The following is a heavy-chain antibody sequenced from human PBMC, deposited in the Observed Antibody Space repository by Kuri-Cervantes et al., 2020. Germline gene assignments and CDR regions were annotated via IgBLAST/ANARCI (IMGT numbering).Heavy chain of an antibody. CDR2: IYWDDDK. Sequence: SGPTLVKPTETLTLTCSVSGFSLSNARMGVSWIRQPPGKALEWLALIYWDDDKRYGPSLKSRLTITKDTSKNQVVLTMTNMDPVDTATYYCAHALIDYYGSGSPFNWFDPWGQGTLVTVSS. CDR3: AHALIDYYGSGSPFNWFDP. V-gene: IGHV2-5*05. CDR1: GFSLSNARMG. J-gene: IGHJ5*02. D-gene: IGHD3-10*01.